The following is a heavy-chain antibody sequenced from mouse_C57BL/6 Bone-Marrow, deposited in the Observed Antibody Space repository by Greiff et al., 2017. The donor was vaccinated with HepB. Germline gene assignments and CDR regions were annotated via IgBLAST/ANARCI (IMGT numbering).Heavy chain of an antibody. J-gene: IGHJ3*01. V-gene: IGHV1-50*01. Sequence: QVQLQQPGAELVKPGASVKLSCKASGYTFTSYWMQWVKQRPGQGLEWIGEIDPSDSYTNYNQKFKGKATLTVDTSSSTAYMQLSSLTSEDSAVYYCARSAGGQGTLVTVSA. CDR2: IDPSDSYT. CDR1: GYTFTSYW. CDR3: ARSA.